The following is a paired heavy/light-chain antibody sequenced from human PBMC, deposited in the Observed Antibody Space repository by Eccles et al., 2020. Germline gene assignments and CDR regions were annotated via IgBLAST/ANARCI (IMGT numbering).Light chain of an antibody. J-gene: IGKJ4*01. CDR2: DTS. V-gene: IGKV3-11*01. CDR1: QSVDSY. Sequence: EVVLTQSPATLSLSPGERATLSCRASQSVDSYLAWYQQRPGQAPRLLIYDTSNRAAGIPARFSGSGSGTDFTLTISSLEPEDFAIYYCQQRNNWPPFTFGGGTKVEMK. CDR3: QQRNNWPPFT.
Heavy chain of an antibody. CDR2: ISNDGRKV. J-gene: IGHJ4*02. V-gene: IGHV3-30*18. CDR1: RFRFINYG. CDR3: AKAPSPVAGNFDS. D-gene: IGHD6-19*01. Sequence: QEQLVESGGGVVQPGRSLRLSCTGYRFRFINYGIHWVRQAPGKGLEWVAVISNDGRKVYYADSVKGRFTISRDNIRNTVYLQMNRLTVEDTAMFYCAKAPSPVAGNFDSWGRGTLVTVSS.